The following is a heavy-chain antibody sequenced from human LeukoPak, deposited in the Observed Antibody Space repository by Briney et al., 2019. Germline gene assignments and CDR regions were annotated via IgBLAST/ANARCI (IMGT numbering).Heavy chain of an antibody. D-gene: IGHD1-26*01. CDR2: ISAHNGNT. CDR1: GYTFTSYG. CDR3: ARWAYVGVHDY. Sequence: ASVKVSCKASGYTFTSYGISGVRQAPGQGLEWMGWISAHNGNTNYAQKLQGRVTMTTDTSTSTAYMELRSLRSDDTAVYYCARWAYVGVHDYWGQGTLVTVSS. J-gene: IGHJ4*02. V-gene: IGHV1-18*01.